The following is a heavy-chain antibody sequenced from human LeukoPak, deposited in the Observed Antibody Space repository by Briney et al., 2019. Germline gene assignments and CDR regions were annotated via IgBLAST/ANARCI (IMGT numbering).Heavy chain of an antibody. CDR1: GFTFDDYA. V-gene: IGHV3-9*01. CDR3: ATRPASETYFAVFDY. D-gene: IGHD1-26*01. J-gene: IGHJ4*02. CDR2: ISWDSGSV. Sequence: GGSLRLSCAASGFTFDDYAMHWVRQAPGKGLEWVSGISWDSGSVDSADSVKGRFTISRDNSKNTLYLQMNSLRAEDTAVYFCATRPASETYFAVFDYWGQGTLVTVSS.